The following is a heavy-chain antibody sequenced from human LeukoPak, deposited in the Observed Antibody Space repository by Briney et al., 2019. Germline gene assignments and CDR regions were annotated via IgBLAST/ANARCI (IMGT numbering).Heavy chain of an antibody. V-gene: IGHV3-66*01. Sequence: GGSLRLSCAASGFTVNSKYMTWVRQAPGKGLEWVSIIYSGGSTNYADSVKGRFTISRDDSRNTLYLQIYSLRAEDTAVYYCARGYSSSAFFDYWGQGTRVTVSS. CDR2: IYSGGST. D-gene: IGHD6-6*01. J-gene: IGHJ4*02. CDR3: ARGYSSSAFFDY. CDR1: GFTVNSKY.